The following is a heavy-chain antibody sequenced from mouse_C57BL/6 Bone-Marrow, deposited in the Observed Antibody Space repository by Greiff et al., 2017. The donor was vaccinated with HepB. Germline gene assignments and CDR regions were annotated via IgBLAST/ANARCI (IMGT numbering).Heavy chain of an antibody. D-gene: IGHD1-1*01. V-gene: IGHV5-9-1*02. CDR3: TRGGYGSSY. CDR2: ISSGGDYI. CDR1: GFTFSSYA. Sequence: EVKLVESGAGLVKPGGSLQLSCAASGFTFSSYAMSWVRQTPEKRLEWVAYISSGGDYIYYADPVKGRVTISRDNARNTLYLQMSRLKSEDTTMYYCTRGGYGSSYWGQGTTLTVSS. J-gene: IGHJ2*01.